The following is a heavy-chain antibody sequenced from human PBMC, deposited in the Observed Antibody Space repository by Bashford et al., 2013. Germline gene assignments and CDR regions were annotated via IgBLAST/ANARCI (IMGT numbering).Heavy chain of an antibody. CDR1: GYTLTELS. D-gene: IGHD1-26*01. CDR3: ALRSGSYRIVSAFDI. J-gene: IGHJ3*02. Sequence: ASVKVSCKVSGYTLTELSMHWVRQAPGKGLEWMGGFDPEDGETIYAQKFQGRVTMTEDTSTDTAYMELSSLRSEDTAVYYCALRSGSYRIVSAFDIWGQGTMVTVSS. V-gene: IGHV1-24*01. CDR2: FDPEDGET.